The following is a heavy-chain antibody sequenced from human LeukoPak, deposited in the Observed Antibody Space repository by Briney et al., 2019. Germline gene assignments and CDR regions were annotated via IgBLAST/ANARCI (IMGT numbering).Heavy chain of an antibody. D-gene: IGHD3-22*01. CDR1: GGSISSYY. V-gene: IGHV4-59*01. Sequence: SETLSLTCTVSGGSISSYYWSWIRQPPGKGLEWIGYIYYSGSTNYNPSLKSRVTISVDTSKNQFSLKLSSVTAADTAVYYCTRPYYYDSSGSPDYWGQGTLVTVSS. CDR3: TRPYYYDSSGSPDY. J-gene: IGHJ4*02. CDR2: IYYSGST.